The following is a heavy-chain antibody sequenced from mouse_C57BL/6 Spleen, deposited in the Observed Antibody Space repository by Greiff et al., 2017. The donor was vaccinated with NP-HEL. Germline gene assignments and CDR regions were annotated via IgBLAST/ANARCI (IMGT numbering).Heavy chain of an antibody. CDR1: GYTFTSYW. D-gene: IGHD3-2*02. Sequence: QVQLQQPGAELVMPGASVKLSCKASGYTFTSYWMHWVKQRPGQGLEWIGELDPSDSYTNYNQKFKGKSTLTVDKSSSTAYMQLSSLTSEDSAVYYCARSSSGYSWFAYWGKGTLVTVSA. CDR2: LDPSDSYT. J-gene: IGHJ3*01. V-gene: IGHV1-69*01. CDR3: ARSSSGYSWFAY.